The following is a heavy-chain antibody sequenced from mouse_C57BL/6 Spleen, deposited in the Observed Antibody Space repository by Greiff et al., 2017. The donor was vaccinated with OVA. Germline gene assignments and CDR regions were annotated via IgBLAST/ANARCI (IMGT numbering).Heavy chain of an antibody. CDR1: GYAFTNYL. CDR2: LNPGSGGT. V-gene: IGHV1-54*01. CDR3: ARLYDYDRGAY. J-gene: IGHJ3*01. Sequence: QVQLQQSGAELVRPGTSVKVSCKASGYAFTNYLIEWVKQRPGQGLDWIGVLNPGSGGTHYNEKFKGKATLTEDKSSSTSYRQLSSLTSEDSAVYFCARLYDYDRGAYWGHGTLVTVSA. D-gene: IGHD2-4*01.